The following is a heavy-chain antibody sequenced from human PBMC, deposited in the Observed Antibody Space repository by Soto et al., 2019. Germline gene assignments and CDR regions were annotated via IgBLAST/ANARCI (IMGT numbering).Heavy chain of an antibody. D-gene: IGHD2-21*02. V-gene: IGHV3-72*01. CDR3: ARVPVVMTAIQGAYFDY. CDR2: SRNKLNSYIT. CDR1: GFAFSDHC. J-gene: IGHJ4*02. Sequence: PGGSLRLSCAASGFAFSDHCMDWVRQAPGKGLEWVGRSRNKLNSYITEYAASVKGRFTISRDDSKNSLYLQMKSLISADTAVYYCARVPVVMTAIQGAYFDYWGQGTLVTVSS.